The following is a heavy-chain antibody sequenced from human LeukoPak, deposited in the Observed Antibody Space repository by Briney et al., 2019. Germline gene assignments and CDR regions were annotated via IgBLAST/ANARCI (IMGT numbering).Heavy chain of an antibody. D-gene: IGHD3-22*01. Sequence: GASVKVSCKASGYTFTGYYMHWVRQAPGQGLEWMGWINPNSGGTNYAQKFQGRVTMTRDTSISTAYMELSRLRSDDTAVYYCARGYYYDSSGYDYFDYWSQGTLVTVSS. J-gene: IGHJ4*02. V-gene: IGHV1-2*02. CDR3: ARGYYYDSSGYDYFDY. CDR1: GYTFTGYY. CDR2: INPNSGGT.